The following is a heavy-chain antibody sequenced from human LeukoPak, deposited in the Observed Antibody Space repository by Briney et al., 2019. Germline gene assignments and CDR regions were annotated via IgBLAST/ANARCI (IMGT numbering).Heavy chain of an antibody. J-gene: IGHJ4*02. V-gene: IGHV4-30-4*07. Sequence: PSQTLSLTCGVSGGSISSGGYSWSWIRQPPGKGLEWIGYIYYSGSTNYNPSLKSRVTISVDTSKNQFSLKLSSVTAADTAVYYCARHGFGDSYGYLFSYFDYWGQGTLVTVSS. CDR2: IYYSGST. D-gene: IGHD5-18*01. CDR3: ARHGFGDSYGYLFSYFDY. CDR1: GGSISSGGYS.